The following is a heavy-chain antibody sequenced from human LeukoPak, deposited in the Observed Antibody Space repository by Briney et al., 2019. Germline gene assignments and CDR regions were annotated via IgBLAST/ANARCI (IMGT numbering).Heavy chain of an antibody. J-gene: IGHJ4*02. V-gene: IGHV4-39*01. D-gene: IGHD3-10*01. Sequence: SETLSLTCTVSGGSISSSSYYWGWIRQPPGKGLEWIGSIYFSGSTYYNLSLKSRVTISVDTSNNQFSLTLSSVTAADTAVYYCARSGSGTYFVDYWGQGTLVTVSS. CDR1: GGSISSSSYY. CDR3: ARSGSGTYFVDY. CDR2: IYFSGST.